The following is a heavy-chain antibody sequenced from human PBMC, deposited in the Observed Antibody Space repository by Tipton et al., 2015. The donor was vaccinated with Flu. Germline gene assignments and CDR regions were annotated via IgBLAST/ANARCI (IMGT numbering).Heavy chain of an antibody. Sequence: LRLSCTVSGDSMSSGRHYWSWIRQPAGKGLEWIGRIYTSGSSNYSPSLKGRVTISLDTSKKQFSLKLSSVTAADTAVYYCARRDFSNYVSEPKNWFDPWGQGTLVTVTS. CDR1: GDSMSSGRHY. V-gene: IGHV4-61*02. D-gene: IGHD4-11*01. J-gene: IGHJ5*02. CDR2: IYTSGSS. CDR3: ARRDFSNYVSEPKNWFDP.